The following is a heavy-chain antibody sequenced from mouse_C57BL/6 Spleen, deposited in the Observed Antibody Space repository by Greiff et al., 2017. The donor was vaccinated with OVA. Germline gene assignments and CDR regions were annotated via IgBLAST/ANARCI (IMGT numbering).Heavy chain of an antibody. Sequence: QVQLQQPGAELVRPGSSVKLSCKASGYTFTSYWMHWVKQRPIQGLEWKGKMDPADRETHYNQKFKDKATLTVDKSSSTAYMQLSSLTSEDSAVYYCARSGYYDGSSFYAMDYWGQGTSVTVSS. CDR1: GYTFTSYW. V-gene: IGHV1-52*01. CDR2: MDPADRET. CDR3: ARSGYYDGSSFYAMDY. D-gene: IGHD1-1*01. J-gene: IGHJ4*01.